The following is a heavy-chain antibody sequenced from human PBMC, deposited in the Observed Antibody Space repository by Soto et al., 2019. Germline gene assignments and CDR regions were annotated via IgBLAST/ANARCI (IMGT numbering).Heavy chain of an antibody. Sequence: EVQLLESGGGLVQPGGSLRLSCAASGFTFSSYAMSWVRQAPGKGLEWVSAISGSGGSTFYADSMKGRFPISRDNSKNTLYLQMNNLRAEDTAVYYCAKGRYDMDIVTVPAARIGSDYWGQRTLVMVSS. D-gene: IGHD2-2*03. CDR1: GFTFSSYA. J-gene: IGHJ4*02. CDR3: AKGRYDMDIVTVPAARIGSDY. CDR2: ISGSGGST. V-gene: IGHV3-23*01.